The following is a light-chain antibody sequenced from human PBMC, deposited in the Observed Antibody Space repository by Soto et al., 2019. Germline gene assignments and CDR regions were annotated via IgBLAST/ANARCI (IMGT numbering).Light chain of an antibody. CDR2: GAS. J-gene: IGKJ2*01. Sequence: EIVLTQSPGTLSLSPGERATLSCRASQSISSYLAWYQQKPGQAPRLLIYGASSRATGIPDRFSGSGSGTAFSLTITRLEPADVAVYYCQQSGSSPGTFGQGTKLEIK. V-gene: IGKV3-20*01. CDR1: QSISSY. CDR3: QQSGSSPGT.